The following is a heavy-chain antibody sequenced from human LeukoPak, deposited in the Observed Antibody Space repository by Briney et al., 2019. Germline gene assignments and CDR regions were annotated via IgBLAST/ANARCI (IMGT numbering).Heavy chain of an antibody. J-gene: IGHJ3*02. D-gene: IGHD2-8*01. CDR1: GFTFTTYA. CDR3: ARARVGCTNYAFDI. V-gene: IGHV3-64*04. Sequence: GGSLRLSCSVSGFTFTTYAMHWVRQAPGKALEYVSAITSDGITTYYADSVKGRSTISRDNSKNTVHLQMNSLRAEDTAVYYCARARVGCTNYAFDIWGQGTMVTVSS. CDR2: ITSDGITT.